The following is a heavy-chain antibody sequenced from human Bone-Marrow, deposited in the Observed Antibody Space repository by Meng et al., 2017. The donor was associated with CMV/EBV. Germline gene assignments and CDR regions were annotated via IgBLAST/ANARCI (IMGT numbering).Heavy chain of an antibody. CDR2: ISYDGSYR. Sequence: SGFTFRFYSMHLVRQAPGKGLEWVAVISYDGSYRYYADSVKGRFTISRDNSKNTLFLEMNSLRAEDTAVYYCARVIAYGRGRKDFDYWGQGTLVTVSS. CDR1: GFTFRFYS. D-gene: IGHD3-10*02. V-gene: IGHV3-30*04. J-gene: IGHJ4*02. CDR3: ARVIAYGRGRKDFDY.